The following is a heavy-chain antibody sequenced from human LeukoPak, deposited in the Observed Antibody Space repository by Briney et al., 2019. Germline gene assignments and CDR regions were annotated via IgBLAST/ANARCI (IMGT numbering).Heavy chain of an antibody. CDR2: ISSSSSYI. D-gene: IGHD3-10*01. CDR1: GSTFSSYS. V-gene: IGHV3-21*01. CDR3: ARAYYYGSGSPSNEGYYYGMDV. J-gene: IGHJ6*02. Sequence: GGSLRLSCAASGSTFSSYSMNWVRQAPGKGLEWVSSISSSSSYIYYADSVKGRFTISRDNAKNSLYLQMNSLRAEDTAVYYCARAYYYGSGSPSNEGYYYGMDVWGQGTTVTVSS.